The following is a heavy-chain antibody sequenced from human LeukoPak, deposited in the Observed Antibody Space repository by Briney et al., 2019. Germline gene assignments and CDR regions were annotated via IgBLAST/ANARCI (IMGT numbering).Heavy chain of an antibody. CDR3: AKDPQVGAAAYYFDS. CDR1: GFTFSSYW. D-gene: IGHD2-2*01. CDR2: IKQDGSEK. Sequence: GGSLRLSCAASGFTFSSYWMSWVRQAPGKGLEWVANIKQDGSEKYYVDSVKGRFTISRDNSKSTLYLQMNSLRAEDTAMYYCAKDPQVGAAAYYFDSWGQGTLVTVSS. J-gene: IGHJ4*02. V-gene: IGHV3-7*01.